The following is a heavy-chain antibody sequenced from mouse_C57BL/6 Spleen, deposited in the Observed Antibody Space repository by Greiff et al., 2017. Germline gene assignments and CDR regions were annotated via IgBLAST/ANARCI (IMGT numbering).Heavy chain of an antibody. J-gene: IGHJ1*03. CDR1: GFSLTSYG. CDR2: IWRGGSK. Sequence: VQLVESGPGLVQPSQSLSITCTVSGFSLTSYGVHWVRQSPGKGLEWLGVIWRGGSKDYNAAFMSSLSITTDNSKSQVVFKMNRLQADDTAIYYCAKGGYDRYFDVWGTGTTVTVSS. V-gene: IGHV2-5*01. D-gene: IGHD2-2*01. CDR3: AKGGYDRYFDV.